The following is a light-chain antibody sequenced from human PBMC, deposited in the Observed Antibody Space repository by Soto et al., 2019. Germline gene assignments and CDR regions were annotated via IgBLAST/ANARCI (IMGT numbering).Light chain of an antibody. CDR3: QQYNNWPWT. J-gene: IGKJ1*01. CDR1: QSVATN. Sequence: EIVMTQSPATLSVSPGGRATLSCRASQSVATNLAWYQQKPGQPPRLLIYGASTRATGIPARFSGSGSGTEFTLTISSLQSVDFAVYSCQQYNNWPWTFGQGTKVDNK. V-gene: IGKV3-15*01. CDR2: GAS.